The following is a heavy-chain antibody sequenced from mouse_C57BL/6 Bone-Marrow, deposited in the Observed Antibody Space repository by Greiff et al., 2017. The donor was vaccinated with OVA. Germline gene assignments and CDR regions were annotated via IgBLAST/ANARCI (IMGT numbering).Heavy chain of an antibody. J-gene: IGHJ2*01. Sequence: EVKLVESGGDLVKPGGSLKLSCAASGFTFRSYGMSWVRQTPDKRLEWVATISSGGSYTYYPDSVKGRFTISRDNAKNTLYLQMSSLKSEDTAMYYCARSRDYFDYWGQGTTLTVSS. V-gene: IGHV5-6*01. CDR1: GFTFRSYG. CDR3: ARSRDYFDY. CDR2: ISSGGSYT.